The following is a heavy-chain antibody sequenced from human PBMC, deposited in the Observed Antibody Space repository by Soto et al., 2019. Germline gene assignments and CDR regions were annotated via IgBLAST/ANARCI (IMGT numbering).Heavy chain of an antibody. CDR1: GGSISSGDYY. J-gene: IGHJ6*02. CDR3: ARSDGYSYGSRAYGMDV. D-gene: IGHD5-18*01. CDR2: IYYSGST. V-gene: IGHV4-31*03. Sequence: SATLSLTCTFSGGSISSGDYYWNWIRQHPGKGLEWIGYIYYSGSTYYNPSLKRRVTISIDTSKTQFSLRLNSVTAADTAVYYCARSDGYSYGSRAYGMDVWGQGTTVTVSS.